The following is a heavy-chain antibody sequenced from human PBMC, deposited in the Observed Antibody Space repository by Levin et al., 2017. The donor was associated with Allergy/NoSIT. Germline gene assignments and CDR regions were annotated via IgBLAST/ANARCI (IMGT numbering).Heavy chain of an antibody. CDR3: ARWRDGTARVDY. D-gene: IGHD1-14*01. J-gene: IGHJ4*02. CDR1: GESFTSYF. Sequence: PSETLSLTCAVYGESFTSYFWSWIRQPPGEGLEWIGEINHSGITNYNPSLKSRVTLSVHTSKKQFSLKLTSVTAADTAVYYCARWRDGTARVDYWGQGTLVTVSS. CDR2: INHSGIT. V-gene: IGHV4-34*01.